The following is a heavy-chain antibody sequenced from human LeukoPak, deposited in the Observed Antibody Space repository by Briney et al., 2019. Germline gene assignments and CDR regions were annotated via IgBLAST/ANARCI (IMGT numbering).Heavy chain of an antibody. V-gene: IGHV1-69*05. CDR2: IIPIFGTA. CDR1: GGTFSSCA. Sequence: GASVKVSCKASGGTFSSCAISWVRQAPGQGLEWMGGIIPIFGTANYAQKFQGRVTITTDESTSTAYMELSSLRSEDTAVYYCARVAWAAAGKGPYFYYYYMDVWGKGTTVTVSS. D-gene: IGHD6-13*01. J-gene: IGHJ6*03. CDR3: ARVAWAAAGKGPYFYYYYMDV.